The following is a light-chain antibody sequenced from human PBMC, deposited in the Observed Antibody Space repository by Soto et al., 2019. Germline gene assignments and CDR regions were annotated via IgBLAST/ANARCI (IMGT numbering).Light chain of an antibody. Sequence: QSVLTQPASVSGSPGQSITISCTGTSSYVGSYNLVSWYQQHPGKAPILMIYEASERPSGVSNRFSGSKSSNTASLTISGLQAEDEADYYCCSYAGSSTYVFGTGTKVTVL. CDR3: CSYAGSSTYV. J-gene: IGLJ1*01. CDR2: EAS. V-gene: IGLV2-23*01. CDR1: SSYVGSYNL.